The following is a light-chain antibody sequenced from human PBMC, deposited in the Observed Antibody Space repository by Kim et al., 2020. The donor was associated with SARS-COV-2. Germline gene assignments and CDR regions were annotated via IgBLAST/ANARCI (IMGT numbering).Light chain of an antibody. Sequence: ASTGERITITCRASQSVNTYLAWYQQKPGEAPKLLIHASSILHSGVPSRFIGSGAGTDFTLTINSVQSADFATYYCQQYYTYPLTFGGGTKVDIK. V-gene: IGKV1-8*01. CDR3: QQYYTYPLT. CDR1: QSVNTY. J-gene: IGKJ4*01. CDR2: ASS.